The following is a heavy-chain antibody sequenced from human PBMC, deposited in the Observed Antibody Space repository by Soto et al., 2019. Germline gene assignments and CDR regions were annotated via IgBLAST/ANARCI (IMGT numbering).Heavy chain of an antibody. Sequence: SETLSLTCTVSGDSISPYHWSWIRQPPGKGLEWIGYIYYNGITNYDPSLKSRVTMSVDTSKNQFSLKLTSVTAADTAVYYCARGVYCSGGHCYSASFDPWGQGTLVTVSS. CDR3: ARGVYCSGGHCYSASFDP. CDR2: IYYNGIT. J-gene: IGHJ5*02. V-gene: IGHV4-59*01. D-gene: IGHD2-15*01. CDR1: GDSISPYH.